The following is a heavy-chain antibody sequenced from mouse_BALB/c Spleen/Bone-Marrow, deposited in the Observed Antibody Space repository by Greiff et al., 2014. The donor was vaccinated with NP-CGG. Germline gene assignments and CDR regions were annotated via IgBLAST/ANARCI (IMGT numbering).Heavy chain of an antibody. V-gene: IGHV5-9-4*01. CDR2: ISSGGSYT. CDR3: ARDGYGSSD. J-gene: IGHJ3*01. D-gene: IGHD1-1*01. Sequence: VQLKESGGVLVKPGRSLKLSCAASGFTFSTYAMSWVRQSPEKRLEWVAEISSGGSYTYYPDTVTGRFTISRDNAKNTLYLEMSSLRSEDTAMYYCARDGYGSSDWGQGTLVTVSA. CDR1: GFTFSTYA.